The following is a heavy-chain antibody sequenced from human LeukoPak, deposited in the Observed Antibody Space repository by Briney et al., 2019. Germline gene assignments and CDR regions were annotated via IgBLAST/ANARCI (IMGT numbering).Heavy chain of an antibody. CDR1: GFIFSGYG. V-gene: IGHV3-33*01. CDR2: IWYDGSNK. D-gene: IGHD5-24*01. CDR3: ARGNFRRDGYNFDY. Sequence: GGSLRLSCAVSGFIFSGYGMHWVRQAPGKGLEWVAVIWYDGSNKYYADSVKGRFTISRDNSKNTLYLQMNSLRAEDTAVFYCARGNFRRDGYNFDYWGQGTLVTVSS. J-gene: IGHJ4*02.